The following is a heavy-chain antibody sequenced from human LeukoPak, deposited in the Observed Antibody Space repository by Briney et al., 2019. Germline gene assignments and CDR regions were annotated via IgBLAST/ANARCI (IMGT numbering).Heavy chain of an antibody. Sequence: PGGSLRLSCAATEFTFTTYWMHWVRQAPGKGLVWVSHINSDGSITNYADSVKGRLTISRDNAKNTLYLQMNSLRAEDTAVYYCARGPSGYHSTGGQGTLVTVSS. CDR1: EFTFTTYW. V-gene: IGHV3-74*01. CDR3: ARGPSGYHST. J-gene: IGHJ4*02. CDR2: INSDGSIT. D-gene: IGHD5-12*01.